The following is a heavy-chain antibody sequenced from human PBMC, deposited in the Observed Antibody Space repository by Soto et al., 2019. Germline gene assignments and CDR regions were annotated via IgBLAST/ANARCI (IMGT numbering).Heavy chain of an antibody. CDR1: GFAFSTFA. V-gene: IGHV3-23*01. CDR2: ISVSGNNA. D-gene: IGHD3-22*01. J-gene: IGHJ4*02. Sequence: GGSLRLSCAASGFAFSTFAMTWVRQAPGKGLEWVAAISVSGNNAYYADSVKGRFTISRDNSQNSVFLQMSSLRADDTAVYYCARDQLXPGILYSLGVLLPEYGLWGQGTLVTVSS. CDR3: ARDQLXPGILYSLGVLLPEYGL.